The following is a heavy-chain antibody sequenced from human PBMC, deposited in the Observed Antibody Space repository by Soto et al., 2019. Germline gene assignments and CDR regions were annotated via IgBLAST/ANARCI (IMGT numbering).Heavy chain of an antibody. J-gene: IGHJ6*03. CDR3: ERDYSITGTAYYYYYYYMAV. CDR1: GFTFSSYA. Sequence: PGGSLRLSCAASGFTFSSYAMSWVRQAPGKGLEWVSAISGSGGSTYYADSVKGRFTISRDNSKNTLYLQMNSLRAEDTAVYYCERDYSITGTAYYYYYYYMAVWGKGTTVTVSS. CDR2: ISGSGGST. D-gene: IGHD1-7*01. V-gene: IGHV3-23*01.